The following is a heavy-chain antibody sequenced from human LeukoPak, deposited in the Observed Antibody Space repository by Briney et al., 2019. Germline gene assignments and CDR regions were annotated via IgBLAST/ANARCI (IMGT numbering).Heavy chain of an antibody. CDR2: INWNGGST. V-gene: IGHV3-20*04. J-gene: IGHJ3*02. CDR1: GFTFDDYG. Sequence: GGSLRLSCAASGFTFDDYGMSWVRQAPGKGLEWVSGINWNGGSTGYADSVKGRFTISRDNAKNSLYLQMESLRAEDTAVYYCAKDTGSPADAITMEDNAFDIWGQGTMVTVSS. D-gene: IGHD3-3*01. CDR3: AKDTGSPADAITMEDNAFDI.